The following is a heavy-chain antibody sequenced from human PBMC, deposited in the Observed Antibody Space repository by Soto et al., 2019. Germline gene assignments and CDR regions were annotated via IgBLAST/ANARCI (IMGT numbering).Heavy chain of an antibody. CDR1: GFTFSDYD. CDR2: TSSRGSTT. D-gene: IGHD6-19*01. CDR3: ARDQQGIAVDHSYYYGMDV. Sequence: QVELVESGGGLAKPGWSLRLSCAASGFTFSDYDMSWIRQAPGKGLEWVSYTSSRGSTTYYTDSVKGRFTMSRDNAKNSMYLHMDSLRVEDTAVYYCARDQQGIAVDHSYYYGMDVWGQGTTVTVYS. V-gene: IGHV3-11*01. J-gene: IGHJ6*02.